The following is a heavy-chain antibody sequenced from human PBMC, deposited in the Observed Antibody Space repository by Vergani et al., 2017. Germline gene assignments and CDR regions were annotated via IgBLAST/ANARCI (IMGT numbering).Heavy chain of an antibody. CDR3: AILSYDTSPYLQGCYDC. CDR1: GFTFSACP. V-gene: IGHV3-23*04. CDR2: ISARYPST. D-gene: IGHD3-22*01. J-gene: IGHJ4*02. Sequence: VQLVESGGGVIQPGGSVRLSCAASGFTFSACPMTWVRQAPGKGLEWVSAISARYPSTYYADSVKGRFTISRDNSKNMLYLQMNSLRAEDTAVYYCAILSYDTSPYLQGCYDCWGQGTLVSVSS.